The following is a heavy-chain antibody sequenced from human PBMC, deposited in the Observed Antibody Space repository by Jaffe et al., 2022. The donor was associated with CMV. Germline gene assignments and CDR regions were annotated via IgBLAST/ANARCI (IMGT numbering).Heavy chain of an antibody. Sequence: QVQLQQSGPGLVKPSQTLSLTCAISGDSVSSNTAAWNWIRQSPSRGLEWLGRTYYRSKWSIEYAVSVKSRIIINPDTSKNQFSLQLNSVTPEDTAVYYCVRQGWYFDYWGLGTLVTVSS. V-gene: IGHV6-1*01. CDR2: TYYRSKWSI. D-gene: IGHD6-19*01. J-gene: IGHJ4*02. CDR1: GDSVSSNTAA. CDR3: VRQGWYFDY.